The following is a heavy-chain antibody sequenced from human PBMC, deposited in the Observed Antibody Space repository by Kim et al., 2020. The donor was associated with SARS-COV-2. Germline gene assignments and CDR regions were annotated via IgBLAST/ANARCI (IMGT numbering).Heavy chain of an antibody. CDR2: ISSSSSYI. Sequence: GGSLRLSCAASGFTFSSYSMNWVRQAPGKGLEWVSSISSSSSYIYYADSVKGRFTISRDNAKNSLYLQMNSLRAEDTAVYYCARPSWGGLGSSYYYYGMDVWGQGTTVTVSS. J-gene: IGHJ6*02. CDR1: GFTFSSYS. V-gene: IGHV3-21*01. D-gene: IGHD5-12*01. CDR3: ARPSWGGLGSSYYYYGMDV.